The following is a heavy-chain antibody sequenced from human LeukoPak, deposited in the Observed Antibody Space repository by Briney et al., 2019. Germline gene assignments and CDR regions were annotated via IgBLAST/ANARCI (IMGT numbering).Heavy chain of an antibody. J-gene: IGHJ6*02. CDR2: INPNSGGT. CDR3: AGGPLTALSRVTYYYYGMDV. V-gene: IGHV1-2*02. Sequence: ASVKVSCKASGYTFTGYYMHWVRQAPGQGLEWMGWINPNSGGTNYAQKFQGRVTMTRDTSISTAYMELSRLRSDDTAVYYCAGGPLTALSRVTYYYYGMDVWGQGTTVTVSS. D-gene: IGHD1-14*01. CDR1: GYTFTGYY.